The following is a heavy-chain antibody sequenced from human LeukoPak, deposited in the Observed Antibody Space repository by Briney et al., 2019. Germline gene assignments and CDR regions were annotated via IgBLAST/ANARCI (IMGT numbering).Heavy chain of an antibody. CDR3: AKLGPPGGY. CDR2: ISWNSGSI. Sequence: GRSLRLSCAASGFTFDDCAMHWVRQAPGKGLEWVSGISWNSGSIGYADSVKGRFTISRDNAKNSLYLQMNSLRAEDTALYYCAKLGPPGGYWGQGTLVTVSS. V-gene: IGHV3-9*01. CDR1: GFTFDDCA. J-gene: IGHJ4*02. D-gene: IGHD2-8*02.